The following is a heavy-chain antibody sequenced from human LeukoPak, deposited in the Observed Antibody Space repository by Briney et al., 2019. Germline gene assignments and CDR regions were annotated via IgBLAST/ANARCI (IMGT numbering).Heavy chain of an antibody. D-gene: IGHD3-22*01. J-gene: IGHJ4*02. Sequence: PSETLSLTCTVSGCSISSYYWSWIRQPPGKGLEWIGYIYYSGSTNYNPSLKSRVTISVDTSKNQFSLKLSSVTAADTAVYYCARASFDRDYYDSSGYLDYWGQGTLVTVSS. V-gene: IGHV4-59*01. CDR1: GCSISSYY. CDR3: ARASFDRDYYDSSGYLDY. CDR2: IYYSGST.